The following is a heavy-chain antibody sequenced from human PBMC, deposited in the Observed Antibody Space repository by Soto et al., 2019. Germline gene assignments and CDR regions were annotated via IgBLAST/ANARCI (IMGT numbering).Heavy chain of an antibody. D-gene: IGHD3-3*01. CDR3: ARGRRDFWSGYYLDY. CDR1: GFTFSSYS. V-gene: IGHV3-13*01. CDR2: IGTAGDT. Sequence: GGSLRLSCAASGFTFSSYSMNWVRQATGKGLEWVSAIGTAGDTYYPGSVKGRFTISRENAKNSLYLQMNSLRAEDTAVYYCARGRRDFWSGYYLDYWGQGTLVTVSS. J-gene: IGHJ4*02.